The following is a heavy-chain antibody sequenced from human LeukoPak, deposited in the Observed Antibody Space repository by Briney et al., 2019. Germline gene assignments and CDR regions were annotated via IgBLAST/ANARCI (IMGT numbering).Heavy chain of an antibody. CDR2: ISAYNGNT. V-gene: IGHV1-18*01. Sequence: ASVKVSCTASGYTFTSYGISWVRQAPGQGLEWMGWISAYNGNTSYAQKLQGRVTMTTDTSTSTAYMELRSLRSDDTAVYYCAREQGCSSTSCYLTLYYYYGMDVWGQGTTVTVSS. CDR1: GYTFTSYG. D-gene: IGHD2-2*01. CDR3: AREQGCSSTSCYLTLYYYYGMDV. J-gene: IGHJ6*02.